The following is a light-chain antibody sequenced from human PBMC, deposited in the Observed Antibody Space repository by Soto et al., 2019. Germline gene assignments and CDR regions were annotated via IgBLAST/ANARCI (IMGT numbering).Light chain of an antibody. CDR2: FAS. CDR1: QSVSST. J-gene: IGKJ2*01. V-gene: IGKV3-15*01. Sequence: EIVMTQSPATLSVSPGDRATLSCRASQSVSSTLAWFQQKPGQAPRLLIYFASTRATDIPARFSGSGSGTEFTLTISSLQSEDFAVYYCQQYNNWPHTFGQGTKLEIK. CDR3: QQYNNWPHT.